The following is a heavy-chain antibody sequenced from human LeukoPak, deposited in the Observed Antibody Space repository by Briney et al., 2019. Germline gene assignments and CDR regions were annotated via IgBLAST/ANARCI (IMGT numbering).Heavy chain of an antibody. D-gene: IGHD3-10*01. CDR1: GFTFSSYD. CDR2: ISGRGGNT. V-gene: IGHV3-23*01. Sequence: GGSLRLSCAASGFTFSSYDMSWVRQAPGKGLEWVSAISGRGGNTYYADSVKGRFTISRDNFKNTLYLQMNGLRAEDTAIYYCARDRAYGGDYDYWGQGTLVTVSS. J-gene: IGHJ4*02. CDR3: ARDRAYGGDYDY.